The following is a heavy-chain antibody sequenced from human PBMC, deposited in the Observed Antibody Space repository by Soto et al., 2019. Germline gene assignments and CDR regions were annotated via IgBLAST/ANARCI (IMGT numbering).Heavy chain of an antibody. J-gene: IGHJ4*02. CDR2: ISSSGSTI. Sequence: GGSLRLSCAASGFTFSSYEMNWVRQAPGKGLEWVSYISSSGSTIYYADSVKGRSTISRDNAKNSLYLQMNSLRAEDTAVYYCAREGNSVIDYFDYWGQGTLVTVSS. CDR1: GFTFSSYE. CDR3: AREGNSVIDYFDY. D-gene: IGHD3-10*01. V-gene: IGHV3-48*03.